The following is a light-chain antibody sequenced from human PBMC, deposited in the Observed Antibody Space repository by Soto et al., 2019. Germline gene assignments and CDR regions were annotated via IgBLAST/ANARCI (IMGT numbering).Light chain of an antibody. V-gene: IGLV2-14*01. J-gene: IGLJ1*01. CDR3: CSFTSITTYV. Sequence: QSVLTQPASVSGSLRQSITISCTGTSSDVGAYNYVSWYQQQPGKAPKLMISEVSNRPSGVSNRFSGSKSGNTASLITSGLQAEDEADYYCCSFTSITTYVFGTGTKVTVL. CDR2: EVS. CDR1: SSDVGAYNY.